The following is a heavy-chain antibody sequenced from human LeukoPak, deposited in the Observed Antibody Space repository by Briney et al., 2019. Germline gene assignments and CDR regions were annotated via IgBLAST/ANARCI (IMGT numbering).Heavy chain of an antibody. CDR1: GFSLSSYA. Sequence: GGSLRLSCAASGFSLSSYAMSWVRQAPGKGLEWVSVIYSGGSTYYADSVKGRFTISRDNSKNTLYLQMNSLRAEDTAVYYCARVAGDSYYYYYMDVWGKGTTVTISS. J-gene: IGHJ6*03. CDR2: IYSGGST. D-gene: IGHD3-10*01. V-gene: IGHV3-53*01. CDR3: ARVAGDSYYYYYMDV.